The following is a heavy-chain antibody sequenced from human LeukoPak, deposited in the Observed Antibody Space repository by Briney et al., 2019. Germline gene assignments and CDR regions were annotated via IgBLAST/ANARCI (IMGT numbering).Heavy chain of an antibody. CDR2: IYYSGST. D-gene: IGHD2-15*01. Sequence: ASQTLSLTCTVSGGSISSGGYYWSWIRQHPGKGLEWIGYIYYSGSTNYNPSLKSRVTISVDTSKNQFSLKLSSVTAADTAVYYCARHSYCSGGSCYWFDPWGQGTLVTVSS. CDR1: GGSISSGGYY. CDR3: ARHSYCSGGSCYWFDP. V-gene: IGHV4-61*08. J-gene: IGHJ5*02.